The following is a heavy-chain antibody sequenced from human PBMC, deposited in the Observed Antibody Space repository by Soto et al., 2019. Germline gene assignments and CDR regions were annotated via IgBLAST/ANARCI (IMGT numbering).Heavy chain of an antibody. CDR1: AFTFNNFA. Sequence: PGGSLRLSCAASAFTFNNFAMHWVRQAPGKGLEWVAVISSHGNDKYYADSVKGRFTISRDNSKNTLYLQMNSLRAEDTAVYYCAKDSWAIFGVPAGEYYAMDVWGQGTAVTVSS. CDR3: AKDSWAIFGVPAGEYYAMDV. CDR2: ISSHGNDK. J-gene: IGHJ6*02. V-gene: IGHV3-30*18. D-gene: IGHD3-3*01.